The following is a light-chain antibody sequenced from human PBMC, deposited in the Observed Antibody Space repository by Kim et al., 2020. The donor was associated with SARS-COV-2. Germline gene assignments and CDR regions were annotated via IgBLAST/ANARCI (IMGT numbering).Light chain of an antibody. Sequence: VSPGQTANINCYGENLGNIYVSWYQQRAGQSPVLVIYHDMKRPSGIPERMSASNSGSSATLTISETQDMDEADYYCQAWDSDSYVAFGGGTQLTVL. J-gene: IGLJ2*01. V-gene: IGLV3-1*01. CDR1: NLGNIY. CDR3: QAWDSDSYVA. CDR2: HDM.